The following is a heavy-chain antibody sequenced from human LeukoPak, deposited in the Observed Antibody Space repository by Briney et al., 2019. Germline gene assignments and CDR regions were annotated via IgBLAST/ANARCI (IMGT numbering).Heavy chain of an antibody. V-gene: IGHV3-66*02. CDR2: IYSGGST. Sequence: GGSLRLSCAASGFTVRSNYMSWVRQAPGKGLEWVSVIYSGGSTYYADSVKGRFTISRDNSKNTLYHQMNSLRAEDTAVYYCARVGGSSRSPFDYWGQGTLVTVSS. CDR3: ARVGGSSRSPFDY. D-gene: IGHD6-13*01. CDR1: GFTVRSNY. J-gene: IGHJ4*02.